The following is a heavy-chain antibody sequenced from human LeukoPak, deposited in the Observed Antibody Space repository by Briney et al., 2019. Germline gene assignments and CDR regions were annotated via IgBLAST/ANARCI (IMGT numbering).Heavy chain of an antibody. D-gene: IGHD3-10*01. CDR1: GYTFTSHA. CDR3: ARSMGRGAGKWFDP. Sequence: GASVKVSCKAFGYTFTSHAMNWVRQAPGQGLEWMGWINTNTGNPTYAQGFTGRFVFSLDTSVSTAYLQISSLKAEDSAVYYCARSMGRGAGKWFDPWGQGTLVTVSS. CDR2: INTNTGNP. V-gene: IGHV7-4-1*02. J-gene: IGHJ5*02.